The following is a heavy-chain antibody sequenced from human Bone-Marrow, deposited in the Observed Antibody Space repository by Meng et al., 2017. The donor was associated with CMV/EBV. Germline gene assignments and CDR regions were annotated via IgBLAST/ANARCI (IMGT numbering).Heavy chain of an antibody. J-gene: IGHJ4*02. Sequence: GESLKISCAGSGFTFSSYWMSWVRQAPGKGLEWVANINQDGSDDYYVDSVKGRFTISRDNTKNSLYLQMTGLRAEDSAVYYCARHTRSWPGDYWGQGTLVTVSS. CDR2: INQDGSDD. CDR3: ARHTRSWPGDY. V-gene: IGHV3-7*01. CDR1: GFTFSSYW. D-gene: IGHD1-26*01.